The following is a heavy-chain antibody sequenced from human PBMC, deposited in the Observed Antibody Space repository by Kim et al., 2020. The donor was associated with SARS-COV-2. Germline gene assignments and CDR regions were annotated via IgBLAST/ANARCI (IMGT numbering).Heavy chain of an antibody. J-gene: IGHJ6*02. CDR3: ARRGGYYGMDV. Sequence: NYHPSLKSRVTISVDTSKNQFSLKLSSVTAADTAVYYCARRGGYYGMDVWGQGTTVTVSS. D-gene: IGHD3-10*01. V-gene: IGHV4-61*07.